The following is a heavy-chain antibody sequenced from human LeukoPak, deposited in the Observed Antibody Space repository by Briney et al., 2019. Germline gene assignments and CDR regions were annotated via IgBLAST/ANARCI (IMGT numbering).Heavy chain of an antibody. D-gene: IGHD3-22*01. CDR1: GGTFSIYA. CDR3: ARASYYYDGSGSGGWYFDL. V-gene: IGHV1-69*13. Sequence: GASVKVSCKASGGTFSIYAISWVRQAPGQGLEWMGGIIPIFGTANYAQKFQGRVTITADESTSTAYMELSSLRSEDTAVYYCARASYYYDGSGSGGWYFDLWGRGTLVTVSS. J-gene: IGHJ2*01. CDR2: IIPIFGTA.